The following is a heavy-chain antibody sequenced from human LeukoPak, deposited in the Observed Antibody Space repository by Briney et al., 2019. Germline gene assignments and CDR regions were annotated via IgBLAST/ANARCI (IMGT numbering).Heavy chain of an antibody. V-gene: IGHV4-31*03. J-gene: IGHJ4*02. Sequence: SETLSLTCTVSGGSISSGGYYWSWIRQHPGKGLEWIGYIYYSGSTYYNPSLKSRVTISVDTSKNRFSLKLSSVTAADTAVYYCARVPSYGGIDYWGQGTLVTVSS. CDR3: ARVPSYGGIDY. CDR1: GGSISSGGYY. CDR2: IYYSGST. D-gene: IGHD4-23*01.